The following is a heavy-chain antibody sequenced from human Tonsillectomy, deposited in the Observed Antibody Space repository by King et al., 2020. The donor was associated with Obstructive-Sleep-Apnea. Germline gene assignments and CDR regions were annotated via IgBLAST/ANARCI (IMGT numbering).Heavy chain of an antibody. CDR1: GFTFSNYA. V-gene: IGHV3-23*04. Sequence: VQLVESGGGLVQPGGSLRLSCRASGFTFSNYAMSLVRQAPGKGLEWVSGISVSGGGTYYADSVKGRFTISRDNFKKTLYLQMNSLRADDTAAYYCATTARGDYDYYGLDVWGQGTTVIVSS. D-gene: IGHD4/OR15-4a*01. J-gene: IGHJ6*02. CDR2: ISVSGGGT. CDR3: ATTARGDYDYYGLDV.